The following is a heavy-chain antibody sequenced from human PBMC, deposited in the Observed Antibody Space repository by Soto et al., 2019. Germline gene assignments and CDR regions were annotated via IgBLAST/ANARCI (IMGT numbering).Heavy chain of an antibody. J-gene: IGHJ4*02. V-gene: IGHV1-18*01. D-gene: IGHD3-3*01. CDR2: ISAYNGNT. CDR1: GYTFTSYG. CDR3: ARDQGATIFGVVTDYYFDY. Sequence: ASVKVSCKASGYTFTSYGISWVRQAPGQGLEWMGWISAYNGNTNYAQKLQGRVTMTTDTSTGTAYMELRSLRSDDTAVYYCARDQGATIFGVVTDYYFDYWGQGTLVTVSS.